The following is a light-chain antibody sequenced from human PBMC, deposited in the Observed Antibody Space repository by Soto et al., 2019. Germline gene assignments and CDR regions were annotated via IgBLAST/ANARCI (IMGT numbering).Light chain of an antibody. J-gene: IGKJ1*01. CDR3: LQYYNLSWT. CDR2: AAS. CDR1: QDIRNT. V-gene: IGKV1-6*01. Sequence: AIQMTQSPSSLSASVGDRVAISCRASQDIRNTLAWYQQKPGEAPKLLIFAASNLQSGVPSRFSGSGTVTDFTLATKGLQTQDFANYYCLQYYNLSWTFGQGTKVDI.